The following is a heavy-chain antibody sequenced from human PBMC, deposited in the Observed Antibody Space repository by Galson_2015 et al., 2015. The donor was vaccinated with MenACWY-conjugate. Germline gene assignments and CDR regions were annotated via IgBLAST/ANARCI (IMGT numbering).Heavy chain of an antibody. CDR2: INTDTGKP. D-gene: IGHD2-15*01. CDR3: ARSTGGYCSGGSCYWGS. Sequence: SVKVSCKASGYSFTTYAIIRVRQAPGQGLEWMGWINTDTGKPTYAQGFTGRFVFSLDTSVSTAYLQINDLKAEDTAVYFCARSTGGYCSGGSCYWGSWGQGTLVIVSS. J-gene: IGHJ5*02. CDR1: GYSFTTYA. V-gene: IGHV7-4-1*02.